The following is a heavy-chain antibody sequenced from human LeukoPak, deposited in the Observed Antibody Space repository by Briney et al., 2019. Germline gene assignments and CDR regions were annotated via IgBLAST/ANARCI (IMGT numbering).Heavy chain of an antibody. J-gene: IGHJ4*02. CDR2: ISSSGSTI. D-gene: IGHD3-22*01. CDR1: GFTFSSYS. V-gene: IGHV3-48*04. Sequence: GGSLRLSCAASGFTFSSYSMNWVRQAPGKGLEWVSYISSSGSTIYYTDSVKDRFTISRDNAKNSLYLQMHSLRAEDTAVYYCAPFYYDSRGYSNWGQGTLVTVSS. CDR3: APFYYDSRGYSN.